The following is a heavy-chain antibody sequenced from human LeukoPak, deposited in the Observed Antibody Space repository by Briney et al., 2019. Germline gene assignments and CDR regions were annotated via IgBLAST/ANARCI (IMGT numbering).Heavy chain of an antibody. D-gene: IGHD2-2*01. V-gene: IGHV3-33*01. J-gene: IGHJ6*02. Sequence: PGGSLRLSCAASGFTFSTYAIHWVRQAPGKGLEWVAVIWFDGSEQYYVDSVKGRFTISRDNAKNSLYLQMNSLRAEDTAVYYCAREGCSSTSCYYYYYGMDVWGQGTTVTVSS. CDR1: GFTFSTYA. CDR2: IWFDGSEQ. CDR3: AREGCSSTSCYYYYYGMDV.